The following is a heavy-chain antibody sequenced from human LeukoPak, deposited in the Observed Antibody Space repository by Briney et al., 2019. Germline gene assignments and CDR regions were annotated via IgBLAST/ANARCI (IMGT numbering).Heavy chain of an antibody. D-gene: IGHD3-3*01. CDR2: LDGENDQK. Sequence: ASVQVSCQVFGYTVTEISIHWVRQSPGKGLEWMGGLDGENDQKVYAQQFQDRVTMSEDTSTDTAYMELSNLQSEDTAVYFCADFYTTSGFFYWGQGTLVTVSS. CDR3: ADFYTTSGFFY. V-gene: IGHV1-24*01. J-gene: IGHJ4*02. CDR1: GYTVTEIS.